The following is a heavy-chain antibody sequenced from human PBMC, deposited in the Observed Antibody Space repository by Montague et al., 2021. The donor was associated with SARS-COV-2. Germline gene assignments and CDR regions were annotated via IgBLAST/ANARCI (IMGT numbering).Heavy chain of an antibody. CDR1: GASMSGSY. CDR2: IYSSGST. V-gene: IGHV4-59*01. CDR3: VRECRRIDYAMDY. J-gene: IGHJ4*02. D-gene: IGHD2-2*01. Sequence: SETLSLTCTVSGASMSGSYWGWVRQPPGKGPEWIGNIYSSGSTHYNPYLKSRVTISVDISKSQFYLWLTSVTAADTAVYYCVRECRRIDYAMDYWGQGTLVTVSS.